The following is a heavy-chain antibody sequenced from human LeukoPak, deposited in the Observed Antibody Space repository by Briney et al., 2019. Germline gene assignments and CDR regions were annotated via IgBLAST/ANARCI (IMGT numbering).Heavy chain of an antibody. CDR2: IYYSGST. V-gene: IGHV4-39*01. CDR1: GGSISSSSYY. J-gene: IGHJ4*02. D-gene: IGHD3-3*01. CDR3: ASSRRYDFWSGYGFGY. Sequence: SETLSLTCTVSGGSISSSSYYWGWIRQPPGKGLEWIGSIYYSGSTYYSPSLKGRVTLSVGTSNNQFSLKLSSVTAADTAVYYCASSRRYDFWSGYGFGYWGQGTLVTVSS.